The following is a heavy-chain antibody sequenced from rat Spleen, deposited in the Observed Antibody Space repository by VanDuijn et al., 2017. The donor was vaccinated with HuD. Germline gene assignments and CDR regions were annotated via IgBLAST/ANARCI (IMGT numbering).Heavy chain of an antibody. J-gene: IGHJ4*01. CDR3: ARGGSSYVMDA. Sequence: EVQLQESGPGLVKPSQSLSLTCSVTGYSITSSYRWNWIRKFPGNKMEWIGHISYSGSTKYNPSLKSRNAITRDTSKNQFFLELNSVTLEDTATYYCARGGSSYVMDAWGQGASVTVSS. D-gene: IGHD5-1*01. CDR1: GYSITSSY. CDR2: ISYSGST. V-gene: IGHV3-1*01.